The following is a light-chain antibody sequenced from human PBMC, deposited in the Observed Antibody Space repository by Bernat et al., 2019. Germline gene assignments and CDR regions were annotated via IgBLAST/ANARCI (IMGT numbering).Light chain of an antibody. J-gene: IGLJ3*02. CDR2: EVT. CDR3: SSYVGSNSFV. Sequence: QSALTQPPSASGSLGQSVTISCTGTSSDVGGYDSVSWYQQHPGKAPKLMIYEVTKRPSGVPHRFSGSKSGNTASLTVSGLQAEDEADYFCSSYVGSNSFVFGGGTKLTVL. CDR1: SSDVGGYDS. V-gene: IGLV2-8*01.